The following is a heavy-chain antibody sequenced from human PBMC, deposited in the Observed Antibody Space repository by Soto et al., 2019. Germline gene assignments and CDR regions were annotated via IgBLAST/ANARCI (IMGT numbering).Heavy chain of an antibody. V-gene: IGHV1-46*01. CDR2: INPSGGST. CDR3: AGGSYDILTGPRYYYYGMDV. J-gene: IGHJ6*04. CDR1: GYTFTSYY. D-gene: IGHD3-9*01. Sequence: ASVKVSCKASGYTFTSYYMHWVRQAPGQGLEWKGIINPSGGSTSYAQKFQGRVTMTRDTSTSTVYMELSSLRSEDTAVYYCAGGSYDILTGPRYYYYGMDVWGKGTTVTV.